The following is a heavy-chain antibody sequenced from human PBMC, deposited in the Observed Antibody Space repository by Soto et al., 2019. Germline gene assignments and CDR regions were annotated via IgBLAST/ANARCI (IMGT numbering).Heavy chain of an antibody. Sequence: WETLSLTCTVSGGSISSYYWSWIRQPPGKGLEWIGYIYYSGSTKYNPSLKSRFTISVDTSKNQFSLKLSSVTAADTAVYYRARVPRGEDGYNYYYYGRDVWGQGTTVTVSS. CDR1: GGSISSYY. CDR3: ARVPRGEDGYNYYYYGRDV. CDR2: IYYSGST. J-gene: IGHJ6*02. V-gene: IGHV4-59*01. D-gene: IGHD5-12*01.